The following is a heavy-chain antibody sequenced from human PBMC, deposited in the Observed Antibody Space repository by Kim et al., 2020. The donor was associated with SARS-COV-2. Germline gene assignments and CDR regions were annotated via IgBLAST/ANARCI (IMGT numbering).Heavy chain of an antibody. Sequence: ADAVKGRFTISRDNSKNTLYVQMNSLRAEDTAVYYCGRDYYGSGSANVQHWGQGTLVTVSS. D-gene: IGHD3-10*01. V-gene: IGHV3-30*01. J-gene: IGHJ1*01. CDR3: GRDYYGSGSANVQH.